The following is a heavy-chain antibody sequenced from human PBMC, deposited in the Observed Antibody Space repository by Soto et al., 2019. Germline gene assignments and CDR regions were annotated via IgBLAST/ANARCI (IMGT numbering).Heavy chain of an antibody. CDR1: VYIFINYA. CDR3: ARWPMNGGVNRVFDH. Sequence: ASVTVSCKASVYIFINYAIHWVRQAPGQRLEWMGWINAGKGNTIYSQKFQDRITINRDTSASTAYMELGRLRPEDMAVYYCARWPMNGGVNRVFDHWGQGTLVTVSS. J-gene: IGHJ4*02. D-gene: IGHD3-16*01. CDR2: INAGKGNT. V-gene: IGHV1-3*01.